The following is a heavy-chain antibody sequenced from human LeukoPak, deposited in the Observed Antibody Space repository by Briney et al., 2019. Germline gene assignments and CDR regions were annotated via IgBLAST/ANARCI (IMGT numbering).Heavy chain of an antibody. J-gene: IGHJ4*02. D-gene: IGHD5-18*01. Sequence: ASVRVSCKASGYTFTSYYLHWVRQAPGQGLEWMGLINPNGDTNYAQKFQGRVTMTRDTSTSTVYMELSSLRSEDTAVYYCARAAGDTYGYRYYSDYWGQGTLVSVSS. CDR3: ARAAGDTYGYRYYSDY. CDR2: INPNGDT. CDR1: GYTFTSYY. V-gene: IGHV1-46*01.